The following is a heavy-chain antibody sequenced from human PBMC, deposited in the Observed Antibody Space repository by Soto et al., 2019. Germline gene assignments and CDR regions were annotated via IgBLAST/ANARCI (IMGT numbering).Heavy chain of an antibody. CDR2: IITLFGTA. Sequence: VQLMQSGAEVKQPGSSVKVSCKASGGTFSSHSINWVRQAPGQGLEWMGGIITLFGTANYAQNVQGRVTITADQSTSTAYMELNRLRSDDTAVYYCAIKVGYGDFSAALLDWGQGTLVTVSS. CDR1: GGTFSSHS. V-gene: IGHV1-69*01. J-gene: IGHJ4*02. CDR3: AIKVGYGDFSAALLD. D-gene: IGHD4-17*01.